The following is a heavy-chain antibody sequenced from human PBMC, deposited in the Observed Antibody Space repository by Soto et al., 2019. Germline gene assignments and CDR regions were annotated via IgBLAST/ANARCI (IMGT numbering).Heavy chain of an antibody. CDR1: GFTFSSYA. D-gene: IGHD4-4*01. J-gene: IGHJ4*02. Sequence: LRLSCAASGFTFSSYAMHWVRQAPGKGLEWVAVISYDGSNKYYADSVKGRFTISRDNSKNTLYLQINSLRAEDTAVYYCARDRPTALGSFFDYWGQGTLVTVSS. CDR2: ISYDGSNK. V-gene: IGHV3-30-3*01. CDR3: ARDRPTALGSFFDY.